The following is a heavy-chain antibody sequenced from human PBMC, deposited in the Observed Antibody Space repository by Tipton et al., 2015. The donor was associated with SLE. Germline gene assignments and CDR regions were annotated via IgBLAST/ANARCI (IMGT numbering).Heavy chain of an antibody. D-gene: IGHD4-11*01. Sequence: TLSLTCAVSGGSINSYNWWTWVRQPPGKGLEWIGEIYHSGTTNYNPSLKSRITISLDKSNNHFSLRLSSLTAADTAVYYCARGPDYSNYYFYRMDVWGQGP. CDR2: IYHSGTT. CDR1: GGSINSYNW. CDR3: ARGPDYSNYYFYRMDV. J-gene: IGHJ6*02. V-gene: IGHV4-4*02.